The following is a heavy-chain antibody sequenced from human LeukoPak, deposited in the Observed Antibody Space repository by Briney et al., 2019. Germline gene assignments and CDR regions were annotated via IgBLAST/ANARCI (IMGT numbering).Heavy chain of an antibody. CDR1: GYTFTSYY. Sequence: ASVKVSCKASGYTFTSYYIHWVRQAPGQGLEWTGSINPNSGGANYAQKFRGRVPMTRDTSISTAYVELRTLTSDDTAVYYCARGLGSGSYHFDYWGQGALVTVSS. CDR3: ARGLGSGSYHFDY. J-gene: IGHJ4*02. V-gene: IGHV1-2*02. CDR2: INPNSGGA. D-gene: IGHD1-26*01.